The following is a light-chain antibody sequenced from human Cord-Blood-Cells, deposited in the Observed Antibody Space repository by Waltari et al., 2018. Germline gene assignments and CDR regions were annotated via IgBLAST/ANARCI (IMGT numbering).Light chain of an antibody. CDR3: QQYGSSPYT. Sequence: DIVLTQSPGTLSLSPGERATLSCRASQSVSSSYLAWYQQKPGQAPRLLIYGASSRATGIPDRFSGSESGTDFTLTISRLEPEDFAVYYCQQYGSSPYTFGQGTKLEIK. CDR2: GAS. CDR1: QSVSSSY. V-gene: IGKV3-20*01. J-gene: IGKJ2*01.